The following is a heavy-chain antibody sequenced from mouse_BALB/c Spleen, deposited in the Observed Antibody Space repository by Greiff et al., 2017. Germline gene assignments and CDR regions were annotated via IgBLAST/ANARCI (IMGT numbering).Heavy chain of an antibody. Sequence: EVQRVESGGGLVKPGGFLKLSCAASGFTFSDYYMYWVRQTPEKRLEWVATISDGGSYTYYPDSVKGRFTISRDNAKNNLYLQMSSLKSEDTAMYYCARDYDAAMDYWGQGTSVTVSS. D-gene: IGHD2-3*01. CDR3: ARDYDAAMDY. J-gene: IGHJ4*01. CDR2: ISDGGSYT. V-gene: IGHV5-4*02. CDR1: GFTFSDYY.